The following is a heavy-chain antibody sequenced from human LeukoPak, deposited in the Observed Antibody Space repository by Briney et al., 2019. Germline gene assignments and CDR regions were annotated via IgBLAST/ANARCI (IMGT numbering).Heavy chain of an antibody. D-gene: IGHD5-24*01. J-gene: IGHJ4*02. CDR2: IKSKTDGGTT. V-gene: IGHV3-15*01. CDR3: TIVEMATISMVDY. CDR1: GFTFSNAW. Sequence: GGSLGLSCAASGFTFSNAWMSWVRQAPGKGLEWVGRIKSKTDGGTTDYAAPVKGRFTISRDDSKNTLYLQMNSLKTEDTAVYYCTIVEMATISMVDYWGQGTLVTVSS.